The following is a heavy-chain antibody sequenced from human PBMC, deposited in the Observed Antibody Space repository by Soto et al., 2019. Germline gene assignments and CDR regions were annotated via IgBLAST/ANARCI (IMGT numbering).Heavy chain of an antibody. V-gene: IGHV3-7*01. J-gene: IGHJ4*02. Sequence: GGSLRLSCAVSGFIINNYWMSWARQAPGKGREWVATIKEDGSEKYYVDSVKGRFSISRDNARNSLYLQMNSLRAEDTAVYYCARASEKFWGRGTLVTVSS. CDR2: IKEDGSEK. CDR1: GFIINNYW. CDR3: ARASEKF.